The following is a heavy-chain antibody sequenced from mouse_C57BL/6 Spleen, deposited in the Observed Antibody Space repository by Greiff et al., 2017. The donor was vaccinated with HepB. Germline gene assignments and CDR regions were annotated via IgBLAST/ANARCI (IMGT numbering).Heavy chain of an antibody. V-gene: IGHV1-82*01. CDR3: ARHWEGDFDY. J-gene: IGHJ2*01. D-gene: IGHD4-1*01. Sequence: VHLVESGPELVKPGASVKISCKASGYAFSSSWMNWVKQRPGKGLEWIGRIYPGDGDTNYNGKFKGKATLTADKSSSTAYMQLSSLTSEDSAVYFCARHWEGDFDYWGQGTTLTVSS. CDR1: GYAFSSSW. CDR2: IYPGDGDT.